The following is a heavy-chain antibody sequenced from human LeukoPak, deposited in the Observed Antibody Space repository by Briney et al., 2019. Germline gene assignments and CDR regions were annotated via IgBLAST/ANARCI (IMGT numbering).Heavy chain of an antibody. Sequence: PSETLSLTCTVSGGSISSYYWSWIRQPPGKGLEWIGYIYYSGSTNYNPSLKSRVTISVDTSKNQFSLKLSSVTAADTAVYYCARGDFWSGPSMDVWGKGTTVTVSS. J-gene: IGHJ6*03. CDR3: ARGDFWSGPSMDV. CDR2: IYYSGST. D-gene: IGHD3-3*01. CDR1: GGSISSYY. V-gene: IGHV4-59*12.